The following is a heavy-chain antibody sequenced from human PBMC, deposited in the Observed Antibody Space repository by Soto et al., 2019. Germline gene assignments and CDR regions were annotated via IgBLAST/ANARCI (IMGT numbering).Heavy chain of an antibody. D-gene: IGHD6-19*01. V-gene: IGHV3-73*01. J-gene: IGHJ3*02. CDR2: IRSKANSYAT. CDR1: GFTFSGSA. Sequence: PGGSLRLSCAASGFTFSGSAMHWVRQASGKGLEWVGRIRSKANSYATAYAASVKGRFTISRDDSKNTAYLQVNSLRTEDTAVYYCTVGGWYDAFDIWGQGTMVT. CDR3: TVGGWYDAFDI.